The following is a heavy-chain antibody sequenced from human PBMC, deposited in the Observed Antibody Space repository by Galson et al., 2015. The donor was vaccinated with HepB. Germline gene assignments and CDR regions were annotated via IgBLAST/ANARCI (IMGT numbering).Heavy chain of an antibody. CDR3: ARPERCGGDCLDAFDI. CDR2: ISSSSSYT. Sequence: SLRLSCAASGFTFSDYYMSWIRQAPGKGLEWVSYISSSSSYTNYADSVKGRFTISRDNAKNSLYLQMNSLRAEDTAVYYCARPERCGGDCLDAFDIWGQGTMVTVSS. D-gene: IGHD2-21*01. CDR1: GFTFSDYY. J-gene: IGHJ3*02. V-gene: IGHV3-11*06.